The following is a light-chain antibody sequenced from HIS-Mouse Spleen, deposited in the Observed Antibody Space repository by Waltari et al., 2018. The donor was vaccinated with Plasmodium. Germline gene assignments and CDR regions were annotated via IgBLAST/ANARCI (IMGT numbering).Light chain of an antibody. Sequence: SYELTPPPSVSVSPGQTARITCPGDALPNNYAYWYQQKSGQAPVLVIYEDSKRPSGIPERFSGSSSGTMATLTISGAQVEDEADYYCYSTDSSGNHRVFGGGTKLTVL. CDR1: ALPNNY. J-gene: IGLJ3*02. V-gene: IGLV3-10*01. CDR3: YSTDSSGNHRV. CDR2: EDS.